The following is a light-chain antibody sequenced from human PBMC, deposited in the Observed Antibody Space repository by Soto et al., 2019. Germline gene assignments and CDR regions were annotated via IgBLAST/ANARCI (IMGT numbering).Light chain of an antibody. Sequence: IVLTQSPGTLSLSPGERATLSCRASQSVGRRYLAWYQQKPGQAPMLLIYDTSERASDIPDKFIGSGSGTDFTLTISRLVPEDFAVYYCQYQGTFGGGTKVEIK. CDR3: QYQGT. J-gene: IGKJ4*01. V-gene: IGKV3-20*01. CDR1: QSVGRRY. CDR2: DTS.